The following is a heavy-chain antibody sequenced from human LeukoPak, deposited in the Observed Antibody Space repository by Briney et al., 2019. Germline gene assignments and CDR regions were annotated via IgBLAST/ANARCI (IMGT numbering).Heavy chain of an antibody. CDR2: ISGSGGST. Sequence: GGSLRLSCAASGFTFSSYAMSWVRQAPGKGLEWVSAISGSGGSTYYADSVKGRFTISRDNSKNTLYLQMNSLRAEDTAVYYCAKDHRDYYGSGSSFHYWGQGTLVTVSS. J-gene: IGHJ4*02. D-gene: IGHD3-10*01. CDR3: AKDHRDYYGSGSSFHY. V-gene: IGHV3-23*01. CDR1: GFTFSSYA.